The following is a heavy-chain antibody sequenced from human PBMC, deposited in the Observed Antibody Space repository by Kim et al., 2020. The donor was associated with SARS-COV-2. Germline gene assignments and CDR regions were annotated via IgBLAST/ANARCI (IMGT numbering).Heavy chain of an antibody. CDR1: GFTFNNYG. CDR3: AKTSGGFAIRSLYNGLDA. Sequence: GGSLRLSCEVSGFTFNNYGMHWIRQAPGKGLEWVAFISYEGSMKYYIDSAKGRFTISRDSSRRMLYLQMNRLRPDDTGIYFCAKTSGGFAIRSLYNGLDAWGQGTTVTASS. D-gene: IGHD1-26*01. J-gene: IGHJ6*02. V-gene: IGHV3-30*18. CDR2: ISYEGSMK.